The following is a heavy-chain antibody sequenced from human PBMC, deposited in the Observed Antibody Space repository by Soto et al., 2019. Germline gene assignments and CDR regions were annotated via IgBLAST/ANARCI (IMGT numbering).Heavy chain of an antibody. Sequence: SETLSLTCAVSGGSFISNNWWTWVRQPPGQGLEWIGEIYRTGSTNYNPSLKSRVTISLDKSENQFSLKVTSLTAADTAVYYCASRDPGTSVDYWGQGTLVTVSS. J-gene: IGHJ4*02. CDR1: GGSFISNNW. CDR2: IYRTGST. D-gene: IGHD1-7*01. CDR3: ASRDPGTSVDY. V-gene: IGHV4-4*02.